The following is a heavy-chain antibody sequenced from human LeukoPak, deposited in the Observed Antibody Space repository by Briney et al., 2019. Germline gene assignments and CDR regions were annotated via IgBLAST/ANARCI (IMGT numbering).Heavy chain of an antibody. CDR2: IYYSGST. CDR1: GGSISSGGYY. Sequence: SQTLSLTCTVSGGSISSGGYYWSWIRQHPGKGLEWIGYIYYSGSTYYNPSLKSRVTISVDTSKNQFSLKLSSVTAADTAVYYCARGYDFWSGSRGFDPWGQGTLVTVSS. CDR3: ARGYDFWSGSRGFDP. D-gene: IGHD3-3*01. J-gene: IGHJ5*02. V-gene: IGHV4-31*03.